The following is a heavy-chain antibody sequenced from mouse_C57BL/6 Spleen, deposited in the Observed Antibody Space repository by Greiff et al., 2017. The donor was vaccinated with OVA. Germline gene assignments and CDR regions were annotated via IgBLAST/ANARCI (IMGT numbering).Heavy chain of an antibody. J-gene: IGHJ1*03. D-gene: IGHD2-1*01. CDR3: ARGGGNPGYFDV. CDR2: IYPGDGDT. V-gene: IGHV1-82*01. CDR1: GYAFSSSW. Sequence: VKLQESGPELVKPGASVKISCKASGYAFSSSWMNWVKQRPGKGLEWIGRIYPGDGDTNYNGKFKGKATLTADKSSSTAYMQLSSLTSEDSAVYFCARGGGNPGYFDVWGTGTTVTVSS.